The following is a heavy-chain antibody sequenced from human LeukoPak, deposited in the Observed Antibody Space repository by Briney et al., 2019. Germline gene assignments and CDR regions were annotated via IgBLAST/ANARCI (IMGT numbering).Heavy chain of an antibody. V-gene: IGHV4-4*07. D-gene: IGHD6-13*01. Sequence: SETLSLTCTVSGGSISNYYWSWIRQPAGKGLEWIGRIYTSGSTNYNPSLKSRVTMSVATSKNQFSLKLSSVTAADTAVYYCARAIPGIAAAHAFEIWGQGTMVTVSS. CDR3: ARAIPGIAAAHAFEI. CDR1: GGSISNYY. CDR2: IYTSGST. J-gene: IGHJ3*02.